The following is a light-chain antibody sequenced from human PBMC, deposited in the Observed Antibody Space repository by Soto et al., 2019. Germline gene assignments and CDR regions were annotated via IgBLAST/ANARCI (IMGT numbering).Light chain of an antibody. CDR3: LSYAGSCSYV. Sequence: QSALTQPGSVSGSPGQSITISCTGTNSDVGGYNYVSWYQQYPDKAPQLMIYEVSERPSGISNRFSGSKSGNTASLTISGLQAEDEADYYCLSYAGSCSYVFGSGTKLTVL. CDR1: NSDVGGYNY. V-gene: IGLV2-14*01. CDR2: EVS. J-gene: IGLJ1*01.